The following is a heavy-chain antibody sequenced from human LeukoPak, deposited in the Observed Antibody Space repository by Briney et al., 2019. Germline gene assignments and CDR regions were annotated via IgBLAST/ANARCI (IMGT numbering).Heavy chain of an antibody. CDR3: ATGDSSSWSRGFDY. V-gene: IGHV1-24*01. Sequence: GASVKVSCKVSGYTLTELSMHWVRQAPGKGLEWMGGFDPEDGETIYAQKFQGRVTMTEDTSTDTAYMELSSLRSEDTAVYYCATGDSSSWSRGFDYWGQGTLVTVSS. CDR1: GYTLTELS. CDR2: FDPEDGET. D-gene: IGHD6-13*01. J-gene: IGHJ4*02.